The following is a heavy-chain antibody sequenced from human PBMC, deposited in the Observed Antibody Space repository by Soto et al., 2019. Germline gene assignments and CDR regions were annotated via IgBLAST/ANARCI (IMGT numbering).Heavy chain of an antibody. CDR2: IYHSGSI. D-gene: IGHD3-9*01. J-gene: IGHJ4*02. CDR3: ARRRPYYDILTGYYEKGYFDY. V-gene: IGHV4-4*02. CDR1: NASISSRKW. Sequence: SETLSLSCTVSNASISSRKWWTWVRQTPGKGLEWIGEIYHSGSINHNPSLKSRVTMSVDTSKNQFSLKMSSVTAADTAVYYCARRRPYYDILTGYYEKGYFDYWGQGTLVTVSS.